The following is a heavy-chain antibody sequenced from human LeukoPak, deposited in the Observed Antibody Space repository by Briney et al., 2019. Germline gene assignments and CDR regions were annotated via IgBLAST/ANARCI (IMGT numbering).Heavy chain of an antibody. V-gene: IGHV4-59*08. CDR3: ARLASGSYGPLTPFDY. CDR1: GGSISSYY. Sequence: SETLSLTCTVSGGSISSYYWSWIRQPPGEGLEWIGDIYYSGSTNYNPSLKSRVTISVDTSKNQFSLRLSSVTAADTAVYYSARLASGSYGPLTPFDYWGQGTLVTVSS. CDR2: IYYSGST. J-gene: IGHJ4*02. D-gene: IGHD1-26*01.